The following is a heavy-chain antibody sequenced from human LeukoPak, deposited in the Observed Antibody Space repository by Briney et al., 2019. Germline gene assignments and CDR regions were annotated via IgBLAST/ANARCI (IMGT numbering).Heavy chain of an antibody. D-gene: IGHD6-6*01. J-gene: IGHJ6*02. CDR2: IYYSGST. Sequence: SETLSLTCTVSGGSISSYYWSWIRQPPGKGLEWIGYIYYSGSTNYNPSLKSRVTISVDTSKNQFSLKLSSVTAADTAVYYCARGLYSSPSGYYYYGMDVWGQGTTVTVSS. CDR1: GGSISSYY. CDR3: ARGLYSSPSGYYYYGMDV. V-gene: IGHV4-59*01.